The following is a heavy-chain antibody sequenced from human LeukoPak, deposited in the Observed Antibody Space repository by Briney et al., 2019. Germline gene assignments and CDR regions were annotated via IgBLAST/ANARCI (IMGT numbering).Heavy chain of an antibody. Sequence: PSGTLSLTCAVSGGSISSSNWWSWVRQPPGKGLEWIGEIYHSGSTNYNPSLKSRVTISVDKSKNQFSLKLSSVTAADTAVYYCARGGGLLWFGELSPFDYGGQGTLVTVSS. CDR3: ARGGGLLWFGELSPFDY. V-gene: IGHV4-4*02. J-gene: IGHJ4*02. CDR1: GGSISSSNW. CDR2: IYHSGST. D-gene: IGHD3-10*01.